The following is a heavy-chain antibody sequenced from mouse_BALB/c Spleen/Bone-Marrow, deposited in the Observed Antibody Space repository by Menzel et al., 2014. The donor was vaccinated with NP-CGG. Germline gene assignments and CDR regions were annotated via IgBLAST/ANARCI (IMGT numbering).Heavy chain of an antibody. J-gene: IGHJ4*01. Sequence: VQLQQSGPELAKPGASMKISCKASGYSLTGYSMNWVKQSHGKNLEWIGLINTYNGGTNYNQKFKGKATLTVDKSSSTAYMEFLSLTSEDSAVYYCARSGTRGNYAMDYWGQGTSVTVSS. D-gene: IGHD4-1*01. V-gene: IGHV1-31*01. CDR3: ARSGTRGNYAMDY. CDR2: INTYNGGT. CDR1: GYSLTGYS.